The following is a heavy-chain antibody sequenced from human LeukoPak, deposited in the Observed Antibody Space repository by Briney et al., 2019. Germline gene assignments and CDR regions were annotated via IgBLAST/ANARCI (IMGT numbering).Heavy chain of an antibody. D-gene: IGHD3-22*01. CDR2: ISYDGSNK. CDR3: ARDLDWYYYDSSGYPGGLDY. Sequence: GGSLRLSCAASGSTFSSYAMHWVRQAPGKGLEWVAVISYDGSNKYYADSVKGRFTISRDNSKNTLYLQMNSLRAEDTAVYYCARDLDWYYYDSSGYPGGLDYWGQGTLVTVSS. V-gene: IGHV3-30-3*01. J-gene: IGHJ4*02. CDR1: GSTFSSYA.